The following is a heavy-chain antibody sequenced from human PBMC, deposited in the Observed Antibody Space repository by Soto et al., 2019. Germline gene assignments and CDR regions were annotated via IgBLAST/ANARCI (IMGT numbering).Heavy chain of an antibody. Sequence: GGSLRLSCAASGFTFSNAWMNWVRQAPGKGLEWVGRIKSKTDGGTTDYAAPVKGRFTISRDDSKNTLYLQMNSLKTEDTAVYYCTTRQIAVAGHYYYYGMDVWGQGTTVTVSS. CDR1: GFTFSNAW. CDR3: TTRQIAVAGHYYYYGMDV. D-gene: IGHD6-19*01. V-gene: IGHV3-15*07. J-gene: IGHJ6*02. CDR2: IKSKTDGGTT.